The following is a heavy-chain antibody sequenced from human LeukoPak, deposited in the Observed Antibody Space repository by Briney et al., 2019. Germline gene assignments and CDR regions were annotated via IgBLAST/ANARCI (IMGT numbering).Heavy chain of an antibody. Sequence: PGGSLRLSCAASGFTFSNAWMSWVRQAPGKGLEWVGRIKSKTDGGTTDYAAPVKGRFTISRDDSKNMLYLQMNSLKTEDTAVYYCTTVEWTLRYFDWLLYEGVDYWGQGTLVTVSS. CDR2: IKSKTDGGTT. D-gene: IGHD3-9*01. V-gene: IGHV3-15*01. J-gene: IGHJ4*02. CDR1: GFTFSNAW. CDR3: TTVEWTLRYFDWLLYEGVDY.